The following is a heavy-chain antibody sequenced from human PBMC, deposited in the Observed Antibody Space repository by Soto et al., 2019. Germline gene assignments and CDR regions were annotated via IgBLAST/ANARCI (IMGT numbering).Heavy chain of an antibody. J-gene: IGHJ4*02. CDR1: GGSISTVNYW. V-gene: IGHV4-30-4*01. CDR2: IYNGGGT. CDR3: ARGPSGDKVDS. D-gene: IGHD7-27*01. Sequence: SETLSLTCTVSGGSISTVNYWWSWIRQSPDVGLEWIGHIYNGGGTYNNKSLESRVTMSVDTSKNQHSLTLNSVSAADTAVYYCARGPSGDKVDSWGQGTLVT.